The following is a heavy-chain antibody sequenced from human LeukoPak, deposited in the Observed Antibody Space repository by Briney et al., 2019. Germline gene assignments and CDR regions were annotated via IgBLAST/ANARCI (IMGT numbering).Heavy chain of an antibody. J-gene: IGHJ3*02. D-gene: IGHD2-21*01. Sequence: SGPTLVNPTQTLTLTCTFSGFSLSTSGVGVGWIRQPPGKALEWLALIYWNDDKRYSPSLKSRLTITKDTSKNQVVLTMTNMDPVDTATYYCAHTDPYCGGDCYLYSDAFDIWGQGTMVTVSS. CDR3: AHTDPYCGGDCYLYSDAFDI. CDR2: IYWNDDK. CDR1: GFSLSTSGVG. V-gene: IGHV2-5*01.